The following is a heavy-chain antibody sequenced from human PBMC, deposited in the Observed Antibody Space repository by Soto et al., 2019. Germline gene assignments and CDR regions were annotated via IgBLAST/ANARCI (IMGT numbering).Heavy chain of an antibody. V-gene: IGHV1-46*01. Sequence: ASVKVSCKASGYTFTSYYMHWVRQAPGQGLEWMGIINPSGGSTSYAQKFQGRVTMTRDTSTSTVYMELSSLRSEDTAVYYCARDTPTHGWGSYPCCWGQGTLVTVSS. CDR3: ARDTPTHGWGSYPCC. CDR2: INPSGGST. J-gene: IGHJ4*02. CDR1: GYTFTSYY. D-gene: IGHD3-10*01.